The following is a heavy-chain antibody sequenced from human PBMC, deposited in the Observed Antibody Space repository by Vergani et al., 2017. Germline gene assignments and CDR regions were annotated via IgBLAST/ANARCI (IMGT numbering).Heavy chain of an antibody. V-gene: IGHV3-73*02. D-gene: IGHD3-9*01. J-gene: IGHJ6*02. CDR1: GFTFSGSA. CDR3: TAYYNIVTGTYRQYYYGMDV. CDR2: IRSKANSYAT. Sequence: EVQLVESGGGLVQPGGSLKLSCAASGFTFSGSAMHWVRQASGKGLEWVGRIRSKANSYATAYAASVKGRFTISRDDSRKTAYLQMNSMKNEDTAVYYCTAYYNIVTGTYRQYYYGMDVWGQGTTVTVSS.